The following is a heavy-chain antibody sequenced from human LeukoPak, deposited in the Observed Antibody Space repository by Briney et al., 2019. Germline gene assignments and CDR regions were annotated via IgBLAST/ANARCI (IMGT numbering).Heavy chain of an antibody. CDR2: IYYSGST. Sequence: SETLSLTCAVYGGSFSGYYWSWIRQPPGKGLEWIGSIYYSGSTYYNPSLKSRVTISVDTSKNQFSLKLSSVTAADTAVYYCARVRGAGSSWYAIPYFDYWGQGTLVTVSS. D-gene: IGHD6-13*01. CDR1: GGSFSGYY. CDR3: ARVRGAGSSWYAIPYFDY. V-gene: IGHV4-34*01. J-gene: IGHJ4*02.